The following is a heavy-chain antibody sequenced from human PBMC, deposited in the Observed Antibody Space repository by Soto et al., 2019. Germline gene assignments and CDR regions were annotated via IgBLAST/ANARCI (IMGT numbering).Heavy chain of an antibody. D-gene: IGHD3-22*01. CDR1: GYTFDIYG. CDR3: ARDRSYYYESSGYPFDY. CDR2: ISADNGDT. V-gene: IGHV1-18*01. J-gene: IGHJ4*02. Sequence: QVQLVQSGGEVRKPGASVKVSCKASGYTFDIYGISWVRQVPGQGPEWMGWISADNGDTKYAQKFQDRVIMTTDTSTSTAYLELRSLRSDVTAVYFCARDRSYYYESSGYPFDYWGQGTLVSVSS.